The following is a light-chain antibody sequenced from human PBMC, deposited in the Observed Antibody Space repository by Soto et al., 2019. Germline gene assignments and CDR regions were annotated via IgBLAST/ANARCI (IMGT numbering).Light chain of an antibody. Sequence: ELVLTQSPGTLSLSPGDSATLSCRDSQSLSNNIYLAWYQQKPGQAPRILIYGESSRATGIPNRLSGSGSGTDLNLTISRLEPEDFAVYYCQQYGNSPQTFGQGTKVDIK. J-gene: IGKJ1*01. CDR3: QQYGNSPQT. CDR1: QSLSNNIY. V-gene: IGKV3-20*01. CDR2: GES.